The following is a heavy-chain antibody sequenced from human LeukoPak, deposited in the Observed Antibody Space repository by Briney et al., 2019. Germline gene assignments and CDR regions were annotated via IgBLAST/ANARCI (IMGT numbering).Heavy chain of an antibody. Sequence: SVKVSCKASGGTFTSYAISWVRQAPGQGLEWMGGIIPIFGTANYAQKFQGRVTITADESTSTAYMELSSLRSEDTAVYYCSRDRWDYCSSTSCYGGSLDYWGQGTLVTVSS. CDR1: GGTFTSYA. D-gene: IGHD2-2*01. CDR2: IIPIFGTA. V-gene: IGHV1-69*13. CDR3: SRDRWDYCSSTSCYGGSLDY. J-gene: IGHJ4*02.